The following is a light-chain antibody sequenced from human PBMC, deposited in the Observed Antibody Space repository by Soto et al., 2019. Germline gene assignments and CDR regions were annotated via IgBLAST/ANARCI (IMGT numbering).Light chain of an antibody. J-gene: IGKJ1*01. CDR1: QGIRND. CDR2: AAS. V-gene: IGKV1-6*01. Sequence: AIQMTQSPSSLSASVGDRVTITCRASQGIRNDLGWYQEKPGKAPKLLIYAASSLESGVPSRFSGSGSGTDFTLTISSLQPEDSATYYCLQDNNYPWTFGQGTKVEIK. CDR3: LQDNNYPWT.